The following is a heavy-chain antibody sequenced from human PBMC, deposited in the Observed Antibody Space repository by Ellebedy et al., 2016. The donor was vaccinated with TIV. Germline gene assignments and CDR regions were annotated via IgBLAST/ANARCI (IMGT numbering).Heavy chain of an antibody. CDR1: GFTFSSYA. J-gene: IGHJ4*02. D-gene: IGHD2-2*03. CDR2: ISGSGGST. CDR3: AKDEVRGYWSR. Sequence: GESLKISXAASGFTFSSYAMSWVRQAPGKGLEWVSAISGSGGSTYYADSVKGRFTISRDNSKNTLYLQMNSLRAEDTAVYYCAKDEVRGYWSRWGQGTLVTVSS. V-gene: IGHV3-23*01.